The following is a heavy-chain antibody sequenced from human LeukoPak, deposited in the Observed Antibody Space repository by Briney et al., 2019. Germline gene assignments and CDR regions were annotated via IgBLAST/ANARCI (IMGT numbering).Heavy chain of an antibody. V-gene: IGHV4-34*01. CDR1: GGSFSGYY. D-gene: IGHD2-2*01. Sequence: SETLSLTCAVYGGSFSGYYWSWIRQPPGKGLEWIGEINHSGSTNYNPSLKSRVTISVDTSKNQFSLKLSSVTAADTAVYYCARSRSYTSHAFDIWGQGTMVTVSS. CDR3: ARSRSYTSHAFDI. J-gene: IGHJ3*02. CDR2: INHSGST.